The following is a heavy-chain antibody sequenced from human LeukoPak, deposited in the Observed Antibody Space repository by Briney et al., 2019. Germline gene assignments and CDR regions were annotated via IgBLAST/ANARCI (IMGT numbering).Heavy chain of an antibody. J-gene: IGHJ4*02. CDR3: AKSYSSSWYEAWDY. Sequence: GGSLRLSCAASGFTFSNAWMSWVRQAPGKGLEWVSYISTSSSTIYYADSVKGRFTISRDNAKNSLYLQMNSLRAEDTAVYYCAKSYSSSWYEAWDYWGQGTLVTVSS. CDR2: ISTSSSTI. D-gene: IGHD6-13*01. CDR1: GFTFSNAW. V-gene: IGHV3-48*04.